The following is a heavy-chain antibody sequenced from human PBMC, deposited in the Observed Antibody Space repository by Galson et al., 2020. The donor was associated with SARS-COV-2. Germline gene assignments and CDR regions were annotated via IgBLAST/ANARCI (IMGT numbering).Heavy chain of an antibody. CDR1: GDSISSGAHY. CDR3: AGGERPRDCGDYWNR. D-gene: IGHD4-17*01. Sequence: SETLSLTCTVSGDSISSGAHYWSWIRHHAGEGLEWIGYIYYTGSTFYNPSLKSRVYMSVDTSKNQFSLELRFVTAADTATYYCAGGERPRDCGDYWNRWGQGTRVTVSS. J-gene: IGHJ4*02. V-gene: IGHV4-31*03. CDR2: IYYTGST.